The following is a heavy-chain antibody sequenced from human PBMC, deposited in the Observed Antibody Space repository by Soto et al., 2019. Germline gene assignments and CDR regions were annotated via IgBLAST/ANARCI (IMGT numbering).Heavy chain of an antibody. CDR3: AGVEHGVLGVIINDY. J-gene: IGHJ4*02. V-gene: IGHV4-30-4*01. Sequence: SETLSLTCTVSGASISTDSSYWSWIRQPPGKGLEWIAYISYSETTYYNPSLRSRVIICADLSMNQFSLNLASVTAADMALYYCAGVEHGVLGVIINDYWGQGALVTVSS. D-gene: IGHD3-10*01. CDR2: ISYSETT. CDR1: GASISTDSSY.